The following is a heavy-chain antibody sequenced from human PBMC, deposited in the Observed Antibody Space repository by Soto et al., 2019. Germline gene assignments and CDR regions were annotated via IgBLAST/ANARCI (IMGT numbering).Heavy chain of an antibody. Sequence: LXLSCSASRFTFNSYPMHWVRQAPGKGLEFVSAISSYGADTYYADSVKGRFAISRDNSKNTLYLQMSSLRAEDTALYYCVKEGYMRSDWYGQFDYWGQGALVTVSS. D-gene: IGHD6-19*01. CDR1: RFTFNSYP. CDR2: ISSYGADT. CDR3: VKEGYMRSDWYGQFDY. V-gene: IGHV3-64D*06. J-gene: IGHJ4*02.